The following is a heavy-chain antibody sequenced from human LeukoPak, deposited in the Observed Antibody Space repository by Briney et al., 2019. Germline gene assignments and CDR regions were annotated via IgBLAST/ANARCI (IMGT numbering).Heavy chain of an antibody. CDR1: GFTFDDYA. Sequence: GGSLRLSCAASGFTFDDYAMHWVRQVPGKGLEWVAGVNWNSGCIGYADSVRGRFTISRDNAKSSLYLQMNSLRADDTALYYCAKDMRRWESYQHKSGPFDRWGQGSLVTVST. CDR3: AKDMRRWESYQHKSGPFDR. D-gene: IGHD3-16*02. V-gene: IGHV3-9*01. J-gene: IGHJ4*02. CDR2: VNWNSGCI.